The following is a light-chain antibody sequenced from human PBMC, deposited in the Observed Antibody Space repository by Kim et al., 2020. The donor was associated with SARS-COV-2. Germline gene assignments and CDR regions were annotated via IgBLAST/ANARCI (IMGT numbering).Light chain of an antibody. CDR2: GKN. Sequence: SSELTQDPAVSVALGQTVTITCQGDSLRTYYASWYQQKPGQAPRLVIYGKNNRPSGIPDRFSGSSSGNTASLTVTGAQALDEADYYCNSRDKSGDHVVFGGGTKLIVL. CDR1: SLRTYY. J-gene: IGLJ2*01. V-gene: IGLV3-19*01. CDR3: NSRDKSGDHVV.